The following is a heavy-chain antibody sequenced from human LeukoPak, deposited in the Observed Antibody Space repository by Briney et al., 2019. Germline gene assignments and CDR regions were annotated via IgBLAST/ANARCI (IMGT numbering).Heavy chain of an antibody. V-gene: IGHV1-69*13. CDR1: GGTFSSYA. J-gene: IGHJ4*02. D-gene: IGHD2-8*02. CDR2: IIPIFGTA. CDR3: ARAPGGRLLGVYFDY. Sequence: GASVKVSCKASGGTFSSYAISWVRQAPGQGLEWMGGIIPIFGTANYAQKFQGRVTITADESTSTAYMELSSLRSEDTAVYYCARAPGGRLLGVYFDYWGQGTLVTVSS.